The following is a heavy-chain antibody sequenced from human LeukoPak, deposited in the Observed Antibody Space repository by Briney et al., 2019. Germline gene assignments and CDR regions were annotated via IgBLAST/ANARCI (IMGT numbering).Heavy chain of an antibody. CDR2: ISSSSSYI. J-gene: IGHJ4*02. D-gene: IGHD3-3*01. CDR3: AVLRFLEWSEGGFDY. CDR1: GFTFSSYS. V-gene: IGHV3-21*01. Sequence: GGSLRLSCAASGFTFSSYSMNWVRQAPGKGLEWVSSISSSSSYIYYADSVKGRFTISRDNAKSSLYLQMNSLRAEDTAVYYCAVLRFLEWSEGGFDYWGQGTLVTVSS.